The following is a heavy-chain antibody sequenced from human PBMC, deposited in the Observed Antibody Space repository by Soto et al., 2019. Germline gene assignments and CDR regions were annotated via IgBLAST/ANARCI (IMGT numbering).Heavy chain of an antibody. CDR2: ISSSSIII. J-gene: IGHJ4*02. CDR3: ARNQDGDYERRPFDY. CDR1: GFTFSTCS. Sequence: EVQLVESGGGLVQPGGSLRLSCAASGFTFSTCSMSWVRQAPGKGLEWVSYISSSSIIIYYADSVKGRFTISRDNAKNSLYLQMNSLRAEDTAVYYCARNQDGDYERRPFDYWGQGTLVTVSS. V-gene: IGHV3-48*01. D-gene: IGHD4-17*01.